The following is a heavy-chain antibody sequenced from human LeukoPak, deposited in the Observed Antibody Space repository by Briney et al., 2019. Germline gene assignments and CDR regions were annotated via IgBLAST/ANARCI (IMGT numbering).Heavy chain of an antibody. J-gene: IGHJ4*02. V-gene: IGHV1-2*02. CDR2: INPNSGGT. CDR3: ARAPWRYDFWSGATFRPFFDH. Sequence: GALVKVSCKASGYTFTGYYMHWVRQAPGQGLEWMGWINPNSGGTNYAQKFQGRVTMTRDTSISTAYMELSRLRSDDTAVYYCARAPWRYDFWSGATFRPFFDHWGQGTLVTVSS. CDR1: GYTFTGYY. D-gene: IGHD3-3*01.